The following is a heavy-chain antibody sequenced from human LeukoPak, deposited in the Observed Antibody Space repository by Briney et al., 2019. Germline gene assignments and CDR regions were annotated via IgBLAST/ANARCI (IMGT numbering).Heavy chain of an antibody. D-gene: IGHD4-11*01. Sequence: SGTLSLTCAVSGGSISSSNWWSWIRQPPGKGLEWIGEIYHSGSTNYNPSLKSRVTISVDKSKTQFSLKLSSVTAADTAVYYCARGGLPIYYYYIDVWGKGTTVTVSS. CDR2: IYHSGST. J-gene: IGHJ6*03. V-gene: IGHV4-4*02. CDR3: ARGGLPIYYYYIDV. CDR1: GGSISSSNW.